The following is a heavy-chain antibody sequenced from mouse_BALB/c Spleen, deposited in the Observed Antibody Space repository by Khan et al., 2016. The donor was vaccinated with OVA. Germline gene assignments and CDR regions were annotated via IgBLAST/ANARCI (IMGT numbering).Heavy chain of an antibody. Sequence: EVQLQESGPGLVKPSQSLSLTCTVTGYSITSDYAWDWIRQFPGNKLEWMGYISYGGSTSYNPSLKSRISITRDTSKNQCFLQLNSVTTEDTATYYCARKKYYGKARDYWGQGTSVTVSS. J-gene: IGHJ4*01. CDR2: ISYGGST. D-gene: IGHD1-2*01. CDR1: GYSITSDYA. V-gene: IGHV3-2*02. CDR3: ARKKYYGKARDY.